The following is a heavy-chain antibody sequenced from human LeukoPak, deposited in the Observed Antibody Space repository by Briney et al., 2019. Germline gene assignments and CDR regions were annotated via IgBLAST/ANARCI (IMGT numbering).Heavy chain of an antibody. CDR1: GFTFSSYA. CDR3: AKDIPGYSSGSFDY. CDR2: ISGSGGST. D-gene: IGHD6-19*01. J-gene: IGHJ4*02. Sequence: GGSLRLXCAASGFTFSSYAMSWVRQAPGKGLEWVSAISGSGGSTYYADSVKGRFTISRDNSKNTPYLQMNSLRAEDTAVYYCAKDIPGYSSGSFDYWGQGTLVTVSS. V-gene: IGHV3-23*01.